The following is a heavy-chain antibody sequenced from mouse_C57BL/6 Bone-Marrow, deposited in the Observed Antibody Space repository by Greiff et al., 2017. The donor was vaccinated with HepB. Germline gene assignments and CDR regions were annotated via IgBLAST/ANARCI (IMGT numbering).Heavy chain of an antibody. J-gene: IGHJ2*01. V-gene: IGHV1-5*01. CDR2: IYPGNSDT. D-gene: IGHD2-4*01. CDR3: TRVDYDPGY. CDR1: GYTFTSYW. Sequence: VQLQQSGTVLARPGASVKMSCKTSGYTFTSYWMHWVKQRPGQGLEWIGAIYPGNSDTSYNQKFKGKAKLTAVTSASTAYMELSSLTNEDSAVDYCTRVDYDPGYWGQGTTLTVSS.